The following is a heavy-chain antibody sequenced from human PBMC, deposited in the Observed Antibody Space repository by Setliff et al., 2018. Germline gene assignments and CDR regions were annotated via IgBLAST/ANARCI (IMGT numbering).Heavy chain of an antibody. CDR1: GYSFTRHY. Sequence: ASVKVSCKTSGYSFTRHYLHWVRQAPGQGLEWMGMVNPNDGSTRYAQKFQGRVTMTRDTSTSSVYMELSSLRSEDTAVYYCARDLGDVVVVPSTTGYYHGMDVWGQGTTVTVSS. D-gene: IGHD2-15*01. CDR3: ARDLGDVVVVPSTTGYYHGMDV. V-gene: IGHV1-46*01. CDR2: VNPNDGST. J-gene: IGHJ6*02.